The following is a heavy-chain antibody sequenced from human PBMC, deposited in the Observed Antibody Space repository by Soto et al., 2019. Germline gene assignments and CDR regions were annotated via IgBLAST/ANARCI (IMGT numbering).Heavy chain of an antibody. D-gene: IGHD5-12*01. CDR3: ASLLRGYSGTGDY. Sequence: QVQLVQSGAEVKKPGSSVKVSCMASGGTFSSSAISWVRQAPGQGLEWMGGIIPIFGTANYAQKFQGRVTITADESTSTAYMELSSRRSEDTAVYYCASLLRGYSGTGDYWGQGTLVTVSS. CDR1: GGTFSSSA. V-gene: IGHV1-69*12. CDR2: IIPIFGTA. J-gene: IGHJ4*02.